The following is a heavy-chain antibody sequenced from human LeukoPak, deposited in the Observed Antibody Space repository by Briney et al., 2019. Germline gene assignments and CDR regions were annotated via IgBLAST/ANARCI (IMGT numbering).Heavy chain of an antibody. CDR2: IYSAGGT. CDR3: VRNSGELGA. D-gene: IGHD2-21*01. J-gene: IGHJ5*02. Sequence: GGSLRLSCAASGFTVSNNYMSWVRRAAGKGLEWVALIYSAGGTYYADSVKGRFTISRDNSKNTLHLQMNSLRAEDTAVYYCVRNSGELGAWGQGTLVTVSS. CDR1: GFTVSNNY. V-gene: IGHV3-53*01.